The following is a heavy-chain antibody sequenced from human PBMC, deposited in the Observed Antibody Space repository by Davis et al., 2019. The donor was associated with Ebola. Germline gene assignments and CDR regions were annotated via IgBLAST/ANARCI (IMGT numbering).Heavy chain of an antibody. CDR3: ALWGPLNGDYVFDY. Sequence: GESLKISCITSGFSFSDAWLTWVRQTPGKGLEWVGRINSETHGGATVYAAPVKGRFTISSDDSKDTLYLDMNSLTTEDTAVYYCALWGPLNGDYVFDYWGQGTLVTVSS. CDR1: GFSFSDAW. CDR2: INSETHGGAT. D-gene: IGHD4-17*01. J-gene: IGHJ4*02. V-gene: IGHV3-15*01.